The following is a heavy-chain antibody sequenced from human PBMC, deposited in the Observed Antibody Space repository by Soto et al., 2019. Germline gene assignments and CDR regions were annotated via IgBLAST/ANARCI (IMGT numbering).Heavy chain of an antibody. Sequence: SETLSLTCTVSGGSISSYYWSWTRQPPGKGLEWIGYIYYSGSTNYNPSLKSRVTISVDTSKNQFSLKLTSVTAADTAVYYCARHGYTSGRTYFDYWGQGTLVTVSS. V-gene: IGHV4-59*08. CDR1: GGSISSYY. CDR3: ARHGYTSGRTYFDY. J-gene: IGHJ4*02. D-gene: IGHD6-19*01. CDR2: IYYSGST.